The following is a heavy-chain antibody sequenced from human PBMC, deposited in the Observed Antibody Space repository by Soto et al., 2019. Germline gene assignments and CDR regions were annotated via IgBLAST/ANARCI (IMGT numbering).Heavy chain of an antibody. CDR2: ISSSGSTI. D-gene: IGHD6-13*01. Sequence: GGSLRLSCAASGFIFSDYDRSWIRQAPGKGLEWVSYISSSGSTIYYADSVKGRFTISRDNAKNSLYLQMNSLRAEDTAVYYCASSADYDAFDIWGQGTMVTVSS. CDR3: ASSADYDAFDI. CDR1: GFIFSDYD. J-gene: IGHJ3*02. V-gene: IGHV3-11*01.